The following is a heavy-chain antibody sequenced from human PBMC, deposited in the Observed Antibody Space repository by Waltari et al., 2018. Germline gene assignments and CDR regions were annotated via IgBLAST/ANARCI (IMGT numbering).Heavy chain of an antibody. CDR1: GFTFSSYA. D-gene: IGHD3-3*01. CDR2: ISSSGSTI. Sequence: EVQLVESGGGLVQPGGSLRLSCAASGFTFSSYAMNWVRQAPGKGLEWLSYISSSGSTIDYADSVKGRFTISRDNAKNSLYLQMNSLRAEDTAVYYCARDQQLRFLEWFPRAYYYYGMDVWGQGTTVTVSS. J-gene: IGHJ6*02. CDR3: ARDQQLRFLEWFPRAYYYYGMDV. V-gene: IGHV3-48*03.